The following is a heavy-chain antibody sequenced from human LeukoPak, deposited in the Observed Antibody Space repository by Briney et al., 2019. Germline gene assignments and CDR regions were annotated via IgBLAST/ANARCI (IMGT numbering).Heavy chain of an antibody. V-gene: IGHV4-34*01. CDR1: GGSFSGYY. CDR3: ARGRYLTTLGGAAAGFLDY. Sequence: SETLSLTCGVYGGSFSGYYWNWIRQSPGKGLEWIGEINHSGNTNYNPSLKSRVTMSVDTSQKQFSLRLTSVRAADTAVYYCARGRYLTTLGGAAAGFLDYWGRGTVVTVSS. J-gene: IGHJ4*02. CDR2: INHSGNT. D-gene: IGHD6-13*01.